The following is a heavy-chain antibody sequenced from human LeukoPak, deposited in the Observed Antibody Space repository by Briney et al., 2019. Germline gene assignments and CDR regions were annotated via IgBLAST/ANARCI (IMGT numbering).Heavy chain of an antibody. V-gene: IGHV4-31*03. CDR2: IYYSGST. CDR1: GGSINSGGSY. Sequence: SETLSLTCTVSGGSINSGGSYWNWIRQHPGKGLEWIGYIYYSGSTYYNPSLKSRVTISVDTSKNHFSLKLNSVTAADTAVYYCARSGVLSGDWFDPWGQGTLVTVSS. CDR3: ARSGVLSGDWFDP. J-gene: IGHJ5*02. D-gene: IGHD3-16*02.